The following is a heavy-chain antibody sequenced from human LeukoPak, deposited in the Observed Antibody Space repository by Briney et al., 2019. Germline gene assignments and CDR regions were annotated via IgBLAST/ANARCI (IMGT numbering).Heavy chain of an antibody. Sequence: PGGSLRLSCAASGFTFSSYAMSWVRQAPGKGLEWVSAISGSGGSTYYADSVKGRFPISRDNSKNTLYLQMNSLRAEDTAVYYCAKDSSRIPGWYAFDIWGQGTMVTVSS. J-gene: IGHJ3*02. D-gene: IGHD6-19*01. CDR1: GFTFSSYA. V-gene: IGHV3-23*01. CDR3: AKDSSRIPGWYAFDI. CDR2: ISGSGGST.